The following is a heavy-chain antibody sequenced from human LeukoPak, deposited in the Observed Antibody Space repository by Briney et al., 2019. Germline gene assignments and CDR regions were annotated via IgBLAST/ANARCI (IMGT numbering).Heavy chain of an antibody. CDR3: AREYYYDSSGYYDPETDY. CDR2: ISYDGSNK. J-gene: IGHJ4*02. V-gene: IGHV3-30-3*01. CDR1: GFTFSSYA. Sequence: AGGSLRLSCAASGFTFSSYAMHWVRQAPGKGLEWVAVISYDGSNKYYADSVKGRFTISRDNSKNTLYLQVNSLRAEDTAVYYCAREYYYDSSGYYDPETDYWGQGTLVTVSS. D-gene: IGHD3-22*01.